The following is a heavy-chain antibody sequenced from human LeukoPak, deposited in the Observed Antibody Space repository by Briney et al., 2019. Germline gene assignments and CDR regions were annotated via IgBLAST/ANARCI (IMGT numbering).Heavy chain of an antibody. D-gene: IGHD6-13*01. Sequence: SETLSLTCTVSGGSISSYYWSWIRQPPGKGLEWIGYIYYSGSTNYNPSLKSRVTISVDTSKNQFSLKLSSVTAADTAVYYCARVGRAAGSLNPFDYWGQGTLVTVSS. CDR1: GGSISSYY. CDR2: IYYSGST. V-gene: IGHV4-59*12. CDR3: ARVGRAAGSLNPFDY. J-gene: IGHJ4*02.